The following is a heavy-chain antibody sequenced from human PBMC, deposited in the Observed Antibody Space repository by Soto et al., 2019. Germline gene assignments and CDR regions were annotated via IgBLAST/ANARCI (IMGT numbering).Heavy chain of an antibody. CDR2: LNHSGST. Sequence: QVRLQQWGAGLLKPSETLSLTCAVYGGSFRGYYWSWIRQPPGKGLEWSGKLNHSGSTNYNPSLKSRVTMSVDTSKNQFYLKLNSVTAADTAVYYCARGGDCGGDCSPQENWFDPWGQGTRVTVSS. J-gene: IGHJ5*02. CDR3: ARGGDCGGDCSPQENWFDP. V-gene: IGHV4-34*01. D-gene: IGHD2-21*02. CDR1: GGSFRGYY.